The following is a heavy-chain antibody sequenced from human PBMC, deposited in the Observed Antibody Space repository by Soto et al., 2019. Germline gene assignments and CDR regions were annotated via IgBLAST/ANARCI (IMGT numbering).Heavy chain of an antibody. CDR1: GGTFSSYA. J-gene: IGHJ6*02. D-gene: IGHD5-12*01. CDR3: AGFLGIVATITDYYYGMDV. Sequence: SVKVSCKASGGTFSSYAISWVRQAPGQGLEWMGGIIPIFGTANYAQKFQGRVTITADKSTSTAYTELSSLRSEDTAVYYCAGFLGIVATITDYYYGMDVWGQGTTVTVSS. CDR2: IIPIFGTA. V-gene: IGHV1-69*06.